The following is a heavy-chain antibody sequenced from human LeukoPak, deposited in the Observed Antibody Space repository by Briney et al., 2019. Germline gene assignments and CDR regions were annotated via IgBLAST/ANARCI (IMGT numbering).Heavy chain of an antibody. CDR1: GFTFSSYS. D-gene: IGHD2-15*01. CDR3: ARDQDVVVVAATIGWFDY. CDR2: ISSSITI. Sequence: GGSLRLSCAASGFTFSSYSMNWVRQVQGTGLERGSYISSSITIYYADSVQGRFTISRDNAKNSLYLQMNSLRAEDTAVYYCARDQDVVVVAATIGWFDYWGQGTLVTVSS. V-gene: IGHV3-48*01. J-gene: IGHJ4*02.